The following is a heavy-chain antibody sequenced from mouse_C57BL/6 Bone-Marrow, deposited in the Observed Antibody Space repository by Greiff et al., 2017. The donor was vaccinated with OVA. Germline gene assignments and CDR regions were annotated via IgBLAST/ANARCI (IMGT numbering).Heavy chain of an antibody. Sequence: QVQLQQPGAELVKPGASVKMSCKASGYTFTSYWITWVKQRPGQGLEWIGDIYPGSGSTNYNEKFKSKATLTVDTSSSTAYMQLSSLTSEDSAVYYCARNYYGSSYGFADWGQGTLVTVSA. CDR2: IYPGSGST. D-gene: IGHD1-1*01. CDR1: GYTFTSYW. CDR3: ARNYYGSSYGFAD. V-gene: IGHV1-55*01. J-gene: IGHJ3*01.